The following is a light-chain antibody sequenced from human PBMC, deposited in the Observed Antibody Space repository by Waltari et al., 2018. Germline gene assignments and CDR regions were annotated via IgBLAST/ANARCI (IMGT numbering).Light chain of an antibody. J-gene: IGKJ1*01. CDR3: QQYLSLPVT. V-gene: IGKV3-20*01. CDR1: HSIDWP. Sequence: EIMLTQSPATLSLSPGERATLSCRASHSIDWPLAWYQQKPGQAPRLLIYDASTRAPGIPDRFSGSGSGTDFTLTISRLEPEDSAVYYCQQYLSLPVTFGEGTKVEIE. CDR2: DAS.